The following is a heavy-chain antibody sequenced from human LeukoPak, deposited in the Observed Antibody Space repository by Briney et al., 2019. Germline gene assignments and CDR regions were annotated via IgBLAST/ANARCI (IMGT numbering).Heavy chain of an antibody. CDR1: GGTFSSYA. CDR2: IIPILGIA. V-gene: IGHV1-69*04. J-gene: IGHJ6*02. CDR3: ARDLQRESSSWYYYYYYGMDV. D-gene: IGHD6-13*01. Sequence: GASVKVSCKASGGTFSSYAISWVRQAPGQGLEWMGRIIPILGIANYAQKFQGRVTITADKSTSTAYMEPSSLRSEGTAVYYCARDLQRESSSWYYYYYYGMDVWGQGTTVTVSS.